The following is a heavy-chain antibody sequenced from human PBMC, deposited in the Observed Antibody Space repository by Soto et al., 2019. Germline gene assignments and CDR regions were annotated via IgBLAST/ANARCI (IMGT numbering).Heavy chain of an antibody. CDR1: GGSISSSNW. V-gene: IGHV4-4*02. CDR2: IYHSGST. Sequence: QVQLQESGPGLVKPSGTLSLTCAVSGGSISSSNWWSWVRQPPGKGLEWIGEIYHSGSTNYKSSLKSRVTISADKSKNQFSLKLSSVTAADTAVYYCARATAMAPFDYWGQGTLVTVSS. D-gene: IGHD5-18*01. J-gene: IGHJ4*02. CDR3: ARATAMAPFDY.